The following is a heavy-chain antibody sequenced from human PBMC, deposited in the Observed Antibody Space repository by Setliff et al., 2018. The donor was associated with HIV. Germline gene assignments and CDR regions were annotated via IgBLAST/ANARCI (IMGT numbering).Heavy chain of an antibody. Sequence: SVKVSCKASGDIFSKYTFSWVRQAPGQGLEWVGRIIPMLGTPNYAQKFQGRVTITADISTGIGYMEINRLRSDDTAVYYRARDDGGYNYAEAFDVWGQGTMVTVSS. V-gene: IGHV1-69*08. CDR2: IIPMLGTP. CDR1: GDIFSKYT. J-gene: IGHJ3*01. CDR3: ARDDGGYNYAEAFDV. D-gene: IGHD3-16*01.